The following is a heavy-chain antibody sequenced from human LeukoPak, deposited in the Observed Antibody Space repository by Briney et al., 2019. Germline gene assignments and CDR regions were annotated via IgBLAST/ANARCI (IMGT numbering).Heavy chain of an antibody. CDR3: TTGESMVGTTIHVRWAD. D-gene: IGHD1-26*01. J-gene: IGHJ4*02. Sequence: GGSLRLSCAASGFTFSNAWMTWVRQAPGKGLEWVGRIKSKTAGGTTNYAAHVKGKFTTSRDDSKNTLYQQMNSLKTEDTAVYYCTTGESMVGTTIHVRWADWGQGTLVTVSS. CDR1: GFTFSNAW. CDR2: IKSKTAGGTT. V-gene: IGHV3-15*01.